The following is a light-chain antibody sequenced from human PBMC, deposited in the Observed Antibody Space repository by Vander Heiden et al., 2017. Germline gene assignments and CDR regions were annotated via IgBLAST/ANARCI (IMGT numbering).Light chain of an antibody. CDR2: EVI. Sequence: QSALTPPPSASGSPRPSVTISCTGTSCDVGGYIHVSWYQQHPGKPPKLMIYEVIQRPSGVPHRFSGSKAGSTASLTVSGLQAEDEADYHGSSITGGNNLVFGGGTKLTVL. CDR1: SCDVGGYIH. V-gene: IGLV2-8*01. CDR3: SSITGGNNLV. J-gene: IGLJ2*01.